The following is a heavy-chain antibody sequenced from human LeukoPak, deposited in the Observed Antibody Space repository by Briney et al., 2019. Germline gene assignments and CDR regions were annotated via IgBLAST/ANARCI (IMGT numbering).Heavy chain of an antibody. CDR2: IYHSGST. J-gene: IGHJ3*02. Sequence: SETLSLTCTVSGGSISSGGYYWSWIRQPPGKGLEWIGYIYHSGSTYYNPSLKSRVTISVDTSKNQFSLKLSSVTAADTAVYYCARHADYGGNHDAFDIWGQGTMVTVSS. CDR1: GGSISSGGYY. CDR3: ARHADYGGNHDAFDI. V-gene: IGHV4-30-2*01. D-gene: IGHD4-23*01.